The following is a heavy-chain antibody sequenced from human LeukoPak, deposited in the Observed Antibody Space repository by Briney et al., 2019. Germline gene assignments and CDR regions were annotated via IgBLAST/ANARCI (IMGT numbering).Heavy chain of an antibody. Sequence: GGSLRLSCAASGFTFSSLAVAWVRQSPGKGLEWVSTISDNGGHTYYADSVKGRFTISRDNSKNTLYLQMNSLRVEDTAIYYCFREGGDWGQGTLVTVSS. V-gene: IGHV3-23*01. CDR1: GFTFSSLA. CDR2: ISDNGGHT. D-gene: IGHD3-10*01. J-gene: IGHJ4*02. CDR3: FREGGD.